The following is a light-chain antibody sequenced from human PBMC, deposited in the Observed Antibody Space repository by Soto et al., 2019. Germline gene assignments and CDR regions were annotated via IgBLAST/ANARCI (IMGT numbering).Light chain of an antibody. Sequence: QSALTQPASVSGSPGQSITISCTGTSSDVGGYNYVSWYQQHPGKAPKLMIYEVRNRPSGVSNRFSGSKSGTTASLTISGLQADDEADYYCSSYTDSGTHVVFGGGTKVTVL. V-gene: IGLV2-14*01. CDR1: SSDVGGYNY. J-gene: IGLJ2*01. CDR2: EVR. CDR3: SSYTDSGTHVV.